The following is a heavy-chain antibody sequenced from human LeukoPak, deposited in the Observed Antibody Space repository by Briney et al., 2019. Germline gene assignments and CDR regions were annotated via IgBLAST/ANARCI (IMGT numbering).Heavy chain of an antibody. CDR1: GGSFSGYY. D-gene: IGHD3-22*01. CDR2: INHSGST. J-gene: IGHJ4*02. Sequence: PSETLSLTCAVYGGSFSGYYWSWIRQPPGKGLEWIGEINHSGSTNYNPSLKSRVTISVDTSKNQFSLKLSSVTAADTAVYYCARRDGDYYPYYLDSWGQGTLVTVSS. V-gene: IGHV4-34*01. CDR3: ARRDGDYYPYYLDS.